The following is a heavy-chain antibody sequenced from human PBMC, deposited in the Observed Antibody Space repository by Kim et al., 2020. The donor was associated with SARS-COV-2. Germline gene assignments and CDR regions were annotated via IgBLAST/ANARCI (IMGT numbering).Heavy chain of an antibody. CDR3: ARDSSARLGSWYFAGDWYVDP. J-gene: IGHJ2*01. D-gene: IGHD6-13*01. Sequence: GGSLRLSCAASGFTFRSYEMSWVRQAPGKGLEWVSYIKSSGSAIYYAASVKGRFTISRDNAKNSLYLQLNSLRAEDTAVYYCARDSSARLGSWYFAGDWYVDPSGRGTLVTVSS. CDR1: GFTFRSYE. CDR2: IKSSGSAI. V-gene: IGHV3-48*03.